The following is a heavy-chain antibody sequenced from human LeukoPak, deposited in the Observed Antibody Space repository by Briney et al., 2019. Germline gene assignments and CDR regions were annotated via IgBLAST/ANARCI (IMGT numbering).Heavy chain of an antibody. CDR1: GYSISSGYY. D-gene: IGHD3-22*01. Sequence: SETLSLTCTVSGYSISSGYYWGWIRQPPGKGLEWIGSIYHSGSTYYNPSLKSRVTISVDTSNNQFSLKLSSVTAADTAVYYCPITYYYDSSGYYYFDYWGQGTLVTVSS. J-gene: IGHJ4*02. CDR3: PITYYYDSSGYYYFDY. V-gene: IGHV4-38-2*02. CDR2: IYHSGST.